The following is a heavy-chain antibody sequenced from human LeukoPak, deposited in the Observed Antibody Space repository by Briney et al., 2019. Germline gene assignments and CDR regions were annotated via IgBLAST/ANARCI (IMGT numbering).Heavy chain of an antibody. CDR3: ARAWNFDY. V-gene: IGHV5-51*01. D-gene: IGHD1-1*01. Sequence: HGESLKISCKGSGYSFTNYWIGWVRRMPGKGLEWMGIINPGDSDARYSPSFQGQVTISADKSISTAYLQWSSLKASDTAIYYCARAWNFDYWGQGTLVTVSS. J-gene: IGHJ4*02. CDR2: INPGDSDA. CDR1: GYSFTNYW.